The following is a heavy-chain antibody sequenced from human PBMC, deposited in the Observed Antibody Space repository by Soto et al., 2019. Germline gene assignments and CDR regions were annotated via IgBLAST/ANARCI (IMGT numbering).Heavy chain of an antibody. J-gene: IGHJ4*02. CDR3: ARYFTKSRRGGVAFDY. V-gene: IGHV1-69*01. D-gene: IGHD3-3*01. Sequence: QVQLVQSGAEVKKPGSSVKVSCTTSGGTISSFGMNWVRQAPGQGLEWMGGIVPIDGSTKYAEKFQGRVTIAADASTSTVYMDLSSLRSEDTAVYYCARYFTKSRRGGVAFDYWGQGTLLTVSP. CDR1: GGTISSFG. CDR2: IVPIDGST.